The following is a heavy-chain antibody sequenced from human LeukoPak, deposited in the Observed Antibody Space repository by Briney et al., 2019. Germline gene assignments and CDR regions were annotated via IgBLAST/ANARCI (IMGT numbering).Heavy chain of an antibody. CDR1: GGSISSGSYY. D-gene: IGHD2-21*01. Sequence: SQTLSLTCTVSGGSISSGSYYWSWIRQPAGKGLEWIGRIYTSGSTNYNPSLKSRVTISVDTSKKQFSLKLSSVTVADTAVYYCARDRVDYYYYYMDVWGKGTTVTVSS. CDR3: ARDRVDYYYYYMDV. V-gene: IGHV4-61*02. J-gene: IGHJ6*03. CDR2: IYTSGST.